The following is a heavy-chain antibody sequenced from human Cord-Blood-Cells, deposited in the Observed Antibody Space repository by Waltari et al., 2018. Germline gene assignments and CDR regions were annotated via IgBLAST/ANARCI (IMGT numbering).Heavy chain of an antibody. CDR1: GGSFSGYY. CDR3: ARGTHGTGDDY. J-gene: IGHJ4*02. CDR2: INHSGST. V-gene: IGHV4-34*01. D-gene: IGHD7-27*01. Sequence: QVQLQQWGAGLLKPSETLSLTCAVYGGSFSGYYWSWIRQPPGKGLEWSGEINHSGSTKYHPSLKSRVTRSVDTSKNQFSLKLSSVTAADTAVYYCARGTHGTGDDYWGQGTLVTVSS.